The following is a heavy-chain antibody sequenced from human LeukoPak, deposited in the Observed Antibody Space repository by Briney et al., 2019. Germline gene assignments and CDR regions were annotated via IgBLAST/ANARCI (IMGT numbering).Heavy chain of an antibody. V-gene: IGHV3-74*01. CDR1: GFTFSSYW. D-gene: IGHD2-15*01. CDR3: ASGVFSGYCSGGSCPSDY. J-gene: IGHJ4*02. Sequence: PGGSLRLSCAASGFTFSSYWMHWVRQAPGKGLVWVSRINSDGSSTSYADSVKGRFTISGDNAKNTLYLQMNSLRAEDTAVCYCASGVFSGYCSGGSCPSDYWGQGTLVTVSS. CDR2: INSDGSST.